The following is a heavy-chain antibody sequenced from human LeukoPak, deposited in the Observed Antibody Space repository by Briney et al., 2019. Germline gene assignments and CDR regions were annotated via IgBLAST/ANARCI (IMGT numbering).Heavy chain of an antibody. V-gene: IGHV4-34*01. J-gene: IGHJ4*02. CDR1: GGSSSGYY. D-gene: IGHD3-10*01. Sequence: SETLSLTCAVYGGSSSGYYWSWIRQPPGKGLEWIGEINHSGSTNYNPSLKSRVTISVDTSKNQFSLKLSSVTAADTAVYYCARDAYYFPFDYWGQGTLVTVSS. CDR3: ARDAYYFPFDY. CDR2: INHSGST.